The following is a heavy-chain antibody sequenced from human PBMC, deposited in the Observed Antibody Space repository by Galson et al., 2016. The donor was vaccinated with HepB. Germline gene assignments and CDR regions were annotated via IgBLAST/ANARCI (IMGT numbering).Heavy chain of an antibody. V-gene: IGHV7-4-1*02. CDR3: ARPPLQPIVGGPPHFDL. Sequence: SVKVSCKASGHTLSSYAMNWVRQAPGQGLQWMGVINTNTGNPTYAQGFTGRFVFSLDTSVSTAYLQITSLKADDTAIYYCARPPLQPIVGGPPHFDLWGRGTLIIFSS. CDR1: GHTLSSYA. J-gene: IGHJ2*01. D-gene: IGHD1-26*01. CDR2: INTNTGNP.